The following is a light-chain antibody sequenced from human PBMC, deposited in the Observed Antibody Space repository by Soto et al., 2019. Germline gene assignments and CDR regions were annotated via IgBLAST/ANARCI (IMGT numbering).Light chain of an antibody. CDR1: QSVSSN. V-gene: IGKV3-15*01. CDR3: QQYNNWPQT. J-gene: IGKJ1*01. Sequence: EIEITQSPATLSVSPGEKVALSCWASQSVSSNLAWYQQKPGQAPRLLIYGASTRATGIPARFSGSGSGTEFTLTISSLQSEDFAVYYCQQYNNWPQTFGQGTKVDIK. CDR2: GAS.